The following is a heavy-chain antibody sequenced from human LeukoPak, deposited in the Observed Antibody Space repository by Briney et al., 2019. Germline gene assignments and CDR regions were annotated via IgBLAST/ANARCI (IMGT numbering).Heavy chain of an antibody. CDR1: GFTFSSYA. D-gene: IGHD2-15*01. Sequence: GGSLRLSCAASGFTFSSYAMSWVRQAPGKGPEWVSVIYSGGNTYYADSVKGRFTISRDNSKNTLYVQMNSLRAEDTAVYYCARESPYSLDYWGQGTLVTVSS. J-gene: IGHJ4*02. CDR3: ARESPYSLDY. V-gene: IGHV3-53*01. CDR2: IYSGGNT.